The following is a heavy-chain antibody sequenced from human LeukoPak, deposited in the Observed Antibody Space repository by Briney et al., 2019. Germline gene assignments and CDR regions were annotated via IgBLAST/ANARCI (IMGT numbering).Heavy chain of an antibody. CDR3: ARDRENWFDP. J-gene: IGHJ5*02. Sequence: PSQTLSLTCTASGGSISSGSYYWSWIRQPAGKGLEWIGRIYTSGSTNYNPSLKSRVTISVDTSKNQFSLKLSSVTAADTAVYYCARDRENWFDPWGQGTLVTVSS. CDR1: GGSISSGSYY. CDR2: IYTSGST. V-gene: IGHV4-61*02.